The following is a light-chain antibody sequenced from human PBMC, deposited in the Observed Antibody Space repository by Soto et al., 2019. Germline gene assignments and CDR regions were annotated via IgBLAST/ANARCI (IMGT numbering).Light chain of an antibody. V-gene: IGLV2-14*02. Sequence: QSVLTQPASVSGSPGQSITISCTGTSSDVGNYNLVSWYQHHPGKAPKLMIHEGSKRPSGVSNRFSGSKSGNTASLTISGLQAEDEADYYCCSLTTSHTYVFGSGTKVTVL. J-gene: IGLJ1*01. CDR2: EGS. CDR1: SSDVGNYNL. CDR3: CSLTTSHTYV.